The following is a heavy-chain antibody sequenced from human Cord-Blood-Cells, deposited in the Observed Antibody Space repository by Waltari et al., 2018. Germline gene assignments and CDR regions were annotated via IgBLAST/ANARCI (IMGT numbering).Heavy chain of an antibody. D-gene: IGHD4-17*01. V-gene: IGHV4-34*01. CDR2: INHSGST. CDR3: AMTVTTTDAFDI. CDR1: GGSFSGYY. Sequence: QVQLQQWGAGLLKPSETLSLTCAGYGGSFSGYYWCWIRQPPGKGLGWIGEINHSGSTNYNPSLKSRVTISVDTSKNQFSLKLSSVTAADTAVYYCAMTVTTTDAFDIWGQGTMVTVSS. J-gene: IGHJ3*02.